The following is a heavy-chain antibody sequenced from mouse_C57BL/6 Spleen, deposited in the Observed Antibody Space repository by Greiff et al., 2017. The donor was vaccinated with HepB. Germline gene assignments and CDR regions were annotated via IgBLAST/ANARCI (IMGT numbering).Heavy chain of an antibody. Sequence: VHVKQSGAELVRPGASVKLSCTASGFNIKDDYMHWVKQRPEQGLEWIGWIDPENGDTEYASKFQGKATITADTSSNTAYLQLSSLTSEDTAVYYCTTPYYGSSYPGYWGQGTTLTVSS. CDR1: GFNIKDDY. J-gene: IGHJ2*01. D-gene: IGHD1-1*01. V-gene: IGHV14-4*01. CDR2: IDPENGDT. CDR3: TTPYYGSSYPGY.